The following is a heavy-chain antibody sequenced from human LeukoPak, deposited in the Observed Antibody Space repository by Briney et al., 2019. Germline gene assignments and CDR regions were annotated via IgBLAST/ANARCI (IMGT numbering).Heavy chain of an antibody. J-gene: IGHJ6*02. D-gene: IGHD6-13*01. CDR2: FSSSGRTI. Sequence: GGSLRLSCAASGFTFSSYEMNWVRQAPGKWLEWVSYFSSSGRTIYYADSVKGRFTISRDNAKNSLYLQMNSLRAEDTAVYYCARVAGRHYYYGMDVWGQGTTVTVSS. CDR3: ARVAGRHYYYGMDV. V-gene: IGHV3-48*03. CDR1: GFTFSSYE.